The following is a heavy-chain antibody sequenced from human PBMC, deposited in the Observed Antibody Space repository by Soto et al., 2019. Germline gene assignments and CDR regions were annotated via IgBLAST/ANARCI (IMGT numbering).Heavy chain of an antibody. CDR3: ARMNYYDTSGYPFDY. D-gene: IGHD3-22*01. CDR2: IYFDGTT. CDR1: GGSFSPNY. V-gene: IGHV4-59*01. J-gene: IGHJ4*02. Sequence: SETLSLTCTVSGGSFSPNYWSWIRQPPGKGLEWVGYIYFDGTTRHNPALKSRVTMSADTSKNQFSLKLNSVTAADTAVYYCARMNYYDTSGYPFDYWGQGMMVTVSS.